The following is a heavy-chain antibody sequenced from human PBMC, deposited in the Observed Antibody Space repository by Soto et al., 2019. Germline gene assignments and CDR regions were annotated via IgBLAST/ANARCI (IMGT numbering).Heavy chain of an antibody. V-gene: IGHV4-39*01. D-gene: IGHD6-13*01. Sequence: TSETLSLTCTVSGGSISSSSYYWGWIRQPPGKGLEWIGSIYYSGSTYYNPSLKSRVTISVDTSKNQFSLKLSSVTAADTAVYYCARTNGYSSNNWGQGTLVTVSS. CDR3: ARTNGYSSNN. CDR2: IYYSGST. J-gene: IGHJ4*02. CDR1: GGSISSSSYY.